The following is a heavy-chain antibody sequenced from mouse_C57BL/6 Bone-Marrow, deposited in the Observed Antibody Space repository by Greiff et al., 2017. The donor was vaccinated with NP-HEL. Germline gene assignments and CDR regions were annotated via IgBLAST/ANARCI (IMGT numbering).Heavy chain of an antibody. J-gene: IGHJ3*01. V-gene: IGHV3-6*01. CDR3: ARDDPPTYPFAY. D-gene: IGHD5-1*01. CDR1: GYSIPSGYY. CDR2: ISYDGSN. Sequence: EVQLQQSGPGLVKPSQSLSLTCSVTGYSIPSGYYWNWIRQFPGNKLEWMGYISYDGSNNYNPFLKNRIPLPRDTSKNQFFLKLNSVTTEDTATYYCARDDPPTYPFAYWGQGTLVTVSA.